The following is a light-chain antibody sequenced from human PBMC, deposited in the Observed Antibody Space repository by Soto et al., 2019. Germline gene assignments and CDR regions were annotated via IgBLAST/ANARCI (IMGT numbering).Light chain of an antibody. V-gene: IGLV1-47*02. CDR2: SNN. CDR3: AAWDDSLSGYV. Sequence: QPVLTQPPSASVTPGQRVTISCSGSSSNIGTNYVYWYQQLPGTAPKLLIYSNNQRPSGVPDRFSGSKSGTSASLAISGLRSEDEADYYCAAWDDSLSGYVFGTGTKVTVL. CDR1: SSNIGTNY. J-gene: IGLJ1*01.